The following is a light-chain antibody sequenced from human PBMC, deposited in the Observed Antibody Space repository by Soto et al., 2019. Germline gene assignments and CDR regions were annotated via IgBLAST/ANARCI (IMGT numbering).Light chain of an antibody. CDR2: EVR. CDR1: SSDIGSYNY. J-gene: IGLJ1*01. CDR3: FSFTTTSTHV. V-gene: IGLV2-14*01. Sequence: QSALTQPASVSGSPGQSITISCTGTSSDIGSYNYVAWYQQFPGKTPKLIIYEVRNRPSGVSFRFSGSKSGNTASLTISGLQAEDEADYYCFSFTTTSTHVFGTGTRSPS.